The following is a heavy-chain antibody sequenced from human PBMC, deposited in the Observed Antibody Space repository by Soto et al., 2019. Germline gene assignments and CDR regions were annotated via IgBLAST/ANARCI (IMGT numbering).Heavy chain of an antibody. V-gene: IGHV4-34*01. CDR1: GGSFSGYY. D-gene: IGHD2-15*01. J-gene: IGHJ5*02. CDR3: ARGFGIVVVVAARNWFDP. Sequence: PSETLSLTCAVYGGSFSGYYWSWIRQPPGKGLEWIGEINHSGSTNYNPSLKSRVTISVDTSKNQFSLKLSSVTAADTAVYYCARGFGIVVVVAARNWFDPWGQGTLVTVSS. CDR2: INHSGST.